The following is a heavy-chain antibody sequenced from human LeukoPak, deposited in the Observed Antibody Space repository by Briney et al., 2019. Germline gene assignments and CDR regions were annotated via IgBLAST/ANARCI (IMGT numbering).Heavy chain of an antibody. Sequence: GGSLRLSCAASGFTFSSYAMNWVRQAPGKGLEWVSYISSGGRTIYYADSVKGRFTISRDNAKNSLYLQMNSLRAEDTAVYYCARDTYYYGSGSYPYFDYWGQGTLVTVSS. CDR2: ISSGGRTI. D-gene: IGHD3-10*01. V-gene: IGHV3-48*03. CDR1: GFTFSSYA. CDR3: ARDTYYYGSGSYPYFDY. J-gene: IGHJ4*02.